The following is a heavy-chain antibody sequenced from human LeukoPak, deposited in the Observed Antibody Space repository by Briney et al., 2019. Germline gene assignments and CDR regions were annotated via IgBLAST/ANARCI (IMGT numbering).Heavy chain of an antibody. CDR1: GYTFTGYY. CDR3: AREESYDSSGYRDFDY. CDR2: INPNSGGT. J-gene: IGHJ4*02. D-gene: IGHD3-22*01. Sequence: ASVKVSCKASGYTFTGYYMHWVRQAPGQGLEWMGWINPNSGGTNYAQKFQGRVTMTRDTSISTAYMELSRLRSDDTAVYYCAREESYDSSGYRDFDYWGQGTLVTVSS. V-gene: IGHV1-2*02.